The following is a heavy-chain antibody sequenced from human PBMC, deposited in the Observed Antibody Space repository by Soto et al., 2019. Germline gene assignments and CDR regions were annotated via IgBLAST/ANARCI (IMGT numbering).Heavy chain of an antibody. CDR1: AYTFTGYY. CDR3: ARVLAQSFDYWTGFDY. CDR2: INPSSGDT. D-gene: IGHD3-3*01. J-gene: IGHJ4*02. Sequence: XSVKVSCKASAYTFTGYYLHWVRRAPGQGLQWVGWINPSSGDTNYTQKFQGRVTMTRDTAISTVYMELSSLRSDDTAVYYCARVLAQSFDYWTGFDYWGQGSLVTVSS. V-gene: IGHV1-2*02.